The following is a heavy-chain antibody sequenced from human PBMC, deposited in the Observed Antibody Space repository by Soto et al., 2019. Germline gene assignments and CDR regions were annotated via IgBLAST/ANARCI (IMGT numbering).Heavy chain of an antibody. J-gene: IGHJ5*02. CDR2: ISYDGSNK. CDR1: GFTFSSYA. CDR3: ARGRIVATSGWFDP. D-gene: IGHD5-12*01. V-gene: IGHV3-30-3*01. Sequence: GGSLRLSCAASGFTFSSYAMHWVRQAPGKGLEWVAVISYDGSNKYYADSVKGRFSISRDNSKNTLYLQMNSLRAEDTAVYYCARGRIVATSGWFDPWGQGTLVTVSS.